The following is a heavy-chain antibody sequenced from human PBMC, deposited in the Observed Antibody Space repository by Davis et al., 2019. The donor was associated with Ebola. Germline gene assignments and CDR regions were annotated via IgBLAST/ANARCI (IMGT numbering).Heavy chain of an antibody. CDR2: IYYSGST. V-gene: IGHV4-39*02. CDR3: ARDSSSDYYGMDV. CDR1: GGSISSSSYY. D-gene: IGHD6-6*01. Sequence: SETLSLTCTVSGGSISSSSYYWGWIRQPPGKGLEWIGSIYYSGSTYYNPSLKSRVTISVDTSKNQFSLKLSSVTAADTAVYYCARDSSSDYYGMDVWGQGTTVTVSS. J-gene: IGHJ6*02.